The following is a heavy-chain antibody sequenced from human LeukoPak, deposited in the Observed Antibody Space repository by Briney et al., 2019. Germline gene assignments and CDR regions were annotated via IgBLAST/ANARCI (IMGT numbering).Heavy chain of an antibody. D-gene: IGHD1-1*01. Sequence: SVKVSCKASGYTFTDYHMHWVRQAPGQGLEWMGWINCNSGATNYAQKFQGRVSMTRDTSISTAYMDLSRLTSDDTAVYYCARELGGGTTREDWFDPWGQGTLVSVPS. CDR2: INCNSGAT. CDR1: GYTFTDYH. J-gene: IGHJ5*02. V-gene: IGHV1-2*02. CDR3: ARELGGGTTREDWFDP.